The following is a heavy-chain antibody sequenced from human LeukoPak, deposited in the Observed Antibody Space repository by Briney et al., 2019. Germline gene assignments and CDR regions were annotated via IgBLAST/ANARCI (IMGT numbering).Heavy chain of an antibody. CDR2: IYYSGST. Sequence: SETLSLTCSVSGGSISSYYWSWIRQPPGKGLEWIGYIYYSGSTSYNPSLKSRVSIPLDTAKNQFSLKLSSVSAADTAVYYCARRTIGYYFDYWGQGTLVTVSS. CDR3: ARRTIGYYFDY. D-gene: IGHD2/OR15-2a*01. V-gene: IGHV4-59*08. J-gene: IGHJ4*02. CDR1: GGSISSYY.